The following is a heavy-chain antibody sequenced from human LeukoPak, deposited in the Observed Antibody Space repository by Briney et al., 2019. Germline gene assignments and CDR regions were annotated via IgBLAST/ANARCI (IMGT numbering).Heavy chain of an antibody. D-gene: IGHD1-26*01. V-gene: IGHV1-69*04. CDR2: IIPILGIA. Sequence: SVKVSCKASGGTFSSYAISWVRQAPGQGLEWMGRIIPILGIANYAQKFQGRVTITADKSTSTAYMELSSLRSEDTAVYYCARVSGSYTGFDYWGQGTLVTVSS. CDR3: ARVSGSYTGFDY. J-gene: IGHJ4*02. CDR1: GGTFSSYA.